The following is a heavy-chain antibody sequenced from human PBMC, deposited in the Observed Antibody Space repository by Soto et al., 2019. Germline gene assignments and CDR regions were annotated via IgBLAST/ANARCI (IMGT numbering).Heavy chain of an antibody. CDR2: ISAHTGSS. CDR1: GYTFTSSG. D-gene: IGHD3-22*01. J-gene: IGHJ3*01. Sequence: QVQLVQSGAEVKKPGASVKVSCKASGYTFTSSGMSWVRQAPGQGLEWMGWISAHTGSSEYAQRFQGRVTMTTDRSTSTAYMELRSLRSDDTAVYYCARAFFYQGSDSRGYYFDAFDFWGPGKLVTVSS. V-gene: IGHV1-18*01. CDR3: ARAFFYQGSDSRGYYFDAFDF.